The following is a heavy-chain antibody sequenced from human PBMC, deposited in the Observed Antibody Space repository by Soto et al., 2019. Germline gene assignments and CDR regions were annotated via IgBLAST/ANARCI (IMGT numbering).Heavy chain of an antibody. J-gene: IGHJ4*02. CDR3: ARVRYCSSSSCYNLVGDFDH. D-gene: IGHD2-2*02. V-gene: IGHV3-21*01. CDR1: GFTFSDYS. CDR2: IISHSGYI. Sequence: GGSLRLSCAASGFTFSDYSMTWVRQAPGKGLQWVSYIISHSGYIYYADSVKGRFTISRDNAKNSLHLQMNSLRDDDTAVYYCARVRYCSSSSCYNLVGDFDHWGQATLVTVSS.